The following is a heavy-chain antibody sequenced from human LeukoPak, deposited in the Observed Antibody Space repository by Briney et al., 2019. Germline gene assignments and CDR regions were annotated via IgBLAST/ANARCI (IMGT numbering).Heavy chain of an antibody. CDR2: MNPGSGST. Sequence: GASVKVSCKASGYTFTSYDINWVRQTTGQGLEWMGWMNPGSGSTGYAQKFQGRVTMTRNTSISTVYMEVSGLRSEDTAVYYCTRGGIIILGVATVVDYWGQGTLVTVSS. J-gene: IGHJ4*02. D-gene: IGHD3/OR15-3a*01. CDR1: GYTFTSYD. V-gene: IGHV1-8*01. CDR3: TRGGIIILGVATVVDY.